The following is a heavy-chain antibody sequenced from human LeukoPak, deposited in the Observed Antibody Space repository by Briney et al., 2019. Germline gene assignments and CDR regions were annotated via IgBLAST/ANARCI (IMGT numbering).Heavy chain of an antibody. D-gene: IGHD4-17*01. Sequence: RGESLKISCKGSGYRFTTYWIAWVRQMPGKGLEWMGIIDPGDSDTRYSPSFQGQVTISADKSISTAYLQWSSLKASDSAMYYCARHGDYGDLRLDYWGQGTLVTVSS. CDR2: IDPGDSDT. J-gene: IGHJ4*02. V-gene: IGHV5-51*01. CDR1: GYRFTTYW. CDR3: ARHGDYGDLRLDY.